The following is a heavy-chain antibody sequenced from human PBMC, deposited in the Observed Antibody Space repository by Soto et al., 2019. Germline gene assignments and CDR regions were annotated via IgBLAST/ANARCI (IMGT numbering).Heavy chain of an antibody. Sequence: ASVKVSCKASGYTFTSYAMHWVRQAPGQSLEWMGWINAGNGNTKYSQKFQGRVTITRDTSVSTAYMELSSLRSEDTAVYYCAREKTSYYDSSGLLMDVWGQGTTVTVSS. J-gene: IGHJ6*02. CDR2: INAGNGNT. CDR1: GYTFTSYA. V-gene: IGHV1-3*01. CDR3: AREKTSYYDSSGLLMDV. D-gene: IGHD3-22*01.